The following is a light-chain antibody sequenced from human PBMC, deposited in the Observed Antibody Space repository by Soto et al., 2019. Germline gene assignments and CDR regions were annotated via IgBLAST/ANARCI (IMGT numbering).Light chain of an antibody. CDR2: DAS. Sequence: EIVLTQSPATLSLSQGARATLSCRASQSVSSYLAWYQQKPGQAPRLLIYDASNRATGIPARFSGSGSGTDFTLTISSLEPEDFAVYYCQQRSNWPPWTFGQGTTVEIK. CDR1: QSVSSY. V-gene: IGKV3-11*01. J-gene: IGKJ1*01. CDR3: QQRSNWPPWT.